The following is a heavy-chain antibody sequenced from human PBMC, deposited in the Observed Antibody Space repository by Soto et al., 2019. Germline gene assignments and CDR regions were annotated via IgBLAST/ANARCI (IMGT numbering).Heavy chain of an antibody. V-gene: IGHV4-30-4*01. CDR1: GGSISSGDYY. D-gene: IGHD4-17*01. Sequence: SETLSLTCTVSGGSISSGDYYWSWIRQPPGQGLEWIGYNYYSGRTYYNPSIKRRVTISVDTSKNQFSLKLSSVTAADTAVYYCAKGQGSVTKNWFDPWGQGTLVTVSS. CDR3: AKGQGSVTKNWFDP. J-gene: IGHJ5*02. CDR2: NYYSGRT.